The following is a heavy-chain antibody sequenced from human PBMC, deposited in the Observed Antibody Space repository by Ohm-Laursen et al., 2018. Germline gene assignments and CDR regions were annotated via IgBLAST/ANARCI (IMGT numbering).Heavy chain of an antibody. Sequence: GSLRLSCAASGFNFGAHNMDRVRQAPGKGLEWVSAISGSGGSTYYADSVKGRFTISRDNAKNSLYLQMNSLRAEDTAVYYCARVGNWRAFDIWGQGTMVTVSS. J-gene: IGHJ3*02. D-gene: IGHD1-1*01. CDR3: ARVGNWRAFDI. V-gene: IGHV3-48*03. CDR1: GFNFGAHN. CDR2: ISGSGGST.